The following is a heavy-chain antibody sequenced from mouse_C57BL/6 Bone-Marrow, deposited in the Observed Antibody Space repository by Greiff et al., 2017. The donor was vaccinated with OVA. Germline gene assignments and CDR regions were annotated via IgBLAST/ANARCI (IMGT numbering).Heavy chain of an antibody. Sequence: EVMLVESGGGLVQPGGSMKLSCVASGFTFSNYWMNWVRQSPEKGLEWVAQIRLKSDNYATHYAESVKGRFTISRDDSKSSVYLQMNNLRAEDTGIYYCTGLLLGYAMDYWGQGTSVTVSS. V-gene: IGHV6-3*01. J-gene: IGHJ4*01. CDR1: GFTFSNYW. CDR2: IRLKSDNYAT. CDR3: TGLLLGYAMDY. D-gene: IGHD1-1*01.